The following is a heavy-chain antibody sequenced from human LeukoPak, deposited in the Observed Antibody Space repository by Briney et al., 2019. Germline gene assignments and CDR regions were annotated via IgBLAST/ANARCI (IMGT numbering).Heavy chain of an antibody. V-gene: IGHV4-39*01. J-gene: IGHJ6*03. CDR2: IYYSGST. CDR3: ARQAGSSWYWHYYYMDV. D-gene: IGHD6-13*01. CDR1: GGSISSSSYY. Sequence: SETLSLTCTVSGGSISSSSYYWGWIRQPPGKGLEWIGSIYYSGSTYYNPSLKSRVTISVDTSKNQFSLKVSSVTAADTAVYYCARQAGSSWYWHYYYMDVWGKGTTVTVSS.